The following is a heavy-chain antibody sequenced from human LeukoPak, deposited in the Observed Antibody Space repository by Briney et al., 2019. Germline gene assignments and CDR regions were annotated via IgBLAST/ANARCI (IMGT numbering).Heavy chain of an antibody. Sequence: SETLSLTCAVSGGSITRNYWWSWVRQSPEKGLEWIGEIYYSGTTNYNPSLKSRVIISVDKSNNQLSLKLSSVTAADTAVYYCARDPQAGIETLDYWGQGTLVTVSS. CDR1: GGSITRNYW. CDR2: IYYSGTT. CDR3: ARDPQAGIETLDY. J-gene: IGHJ4*02. D-gene: IGHD6-19*01. V-gene: IGHV4-4*02.